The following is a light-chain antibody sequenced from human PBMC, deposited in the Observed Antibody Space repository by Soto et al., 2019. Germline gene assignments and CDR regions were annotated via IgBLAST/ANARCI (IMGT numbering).Light chain of an antibody. CDR3: SSYTSSSTLV. Sequence: QSALTQPASVSGYPGQSITISCTGTSSDIGDYNYVSWYQQHPGKAPKLMIYEVSNRPSGVSNRFSGSKSGNTASLNISGLQAEDEADYYCSSYTSSSTLVFGTGTKLTVL. J-gene: IGLJ1*01. CDR1: SSDIGDYNY. V-gene: IGLV2-14*01. CDR2: EVS.